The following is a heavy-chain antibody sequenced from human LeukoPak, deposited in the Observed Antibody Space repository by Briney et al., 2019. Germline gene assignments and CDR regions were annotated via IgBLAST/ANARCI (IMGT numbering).Heavy chain of an antibody. Sequence: GGSLRLSCAASGFTFSSYWMSWVRQAPGRGLEWVAVISYDGSNENYADSAKGRFTISRDNTKNTLYVQINSLRAEDTALYYCARDFRTNYYYYMDVWGKGTTVTVSS. CDR3: ARDFRTNYYYYMDV. CDR2: ISYDGSNE. V-gene: IGHV3-30*03. D-gene: IGHD1-14*01. J-gene: IGHJ6*03. CDR1: GFTFSSYW.